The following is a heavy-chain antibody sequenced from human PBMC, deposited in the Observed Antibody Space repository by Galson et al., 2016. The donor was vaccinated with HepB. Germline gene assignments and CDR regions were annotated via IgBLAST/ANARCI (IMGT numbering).Heavy chain of an antibody. J-gene: IGHJ3*02. CDR1: GFVFSKFA. D-gene: IGHD3-10*01. V-gene: IGHV3-23*01. CDR3: ARDRGPFDAFDI. Sequence: SLRLSCAASGFVFSKFAMRWVRQAPGKGLEWVSTISNDGVNTYYADSVKGRFTVSRDNSRNTLYLQMNSLRADDTGVYYCARDRGPFDAFDIWGRGTMVTVSS. CDR2: ISNDGVNT.